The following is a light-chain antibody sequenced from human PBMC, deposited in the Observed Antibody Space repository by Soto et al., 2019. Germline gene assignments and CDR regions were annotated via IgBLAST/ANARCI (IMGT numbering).Light chain of an antibody. J-gene: IGLJ1*01. Sequence: QSALTQPASVSGSPGQSITISCTGTSSDVGVYNSVSWYQHHPGKAPKLILYVVGDRPSVVSYRFSGSKSGNTASLTISGLQAADEADYFCSSFTSSMTNVFGSGTKLTVL. CDR1: SSDVGVYNS. CDR3: SSFTSSMTNV. CDR2: VVG. V-gene: IGLV2-14*03.